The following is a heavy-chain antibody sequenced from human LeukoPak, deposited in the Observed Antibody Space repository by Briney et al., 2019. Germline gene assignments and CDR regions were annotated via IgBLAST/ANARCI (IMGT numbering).Heavy chain of an antibody. CDR3: AKGWSSGYYYAVEC. J-gene: IGHJ4*02. CDR2: ISGSGGST. CDR1: GFTFSIYA. D-gene: IGHD3-22*01. Sequence: QPGGSLRLSCAASGFTFSIYAMSWVRQAPGKGLEWVSAISGSGGSTYYADSVKGRFTISRDNSKNTLYLQMNSLRAEDTAVYYCAKGWSSGYYYAVECWGQGTLVTVSS. V-gene: IGHV3-23*01.